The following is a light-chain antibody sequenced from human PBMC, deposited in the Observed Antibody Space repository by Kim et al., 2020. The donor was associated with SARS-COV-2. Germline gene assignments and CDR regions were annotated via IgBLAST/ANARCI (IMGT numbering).Light chain of an antibody. Sequence: QRVTISCTGGSSNIGAGFDVQWYQQLPGTAPKLLIYGDTNRPSGVPDRFSGSTSGASTSLAITGLQAEDGADYYCQSYDRSLNGWVFGGGTKLTVL. V-gene: IGLV1-40*03. CDR1: SSNIGAGFD. CDR2: GDT. J-gene: IGLJ3*02. CDR3: QSYDRSLNGWV.